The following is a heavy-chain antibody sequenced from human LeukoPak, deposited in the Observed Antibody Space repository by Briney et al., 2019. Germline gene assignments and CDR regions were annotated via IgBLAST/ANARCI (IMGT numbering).Heavy chain of an antibody. D-gene: IGHD3-22*01. V-gene: IGHV1-2*02. Sequence: ASVKVSCKASGYTFTGYYMHWVRQAPGQGLEWMGWINPNSGGTNYAQKFQGRVTMTRDTSISTAYMELSRLRSDDTAVYYCARAVHYYDSSGYYYFGYWGQRTLVTVSS. CDR1: GYTFTGYY. CDR2: INPNSGGT. CDR3: ARAVHYYDSSGYYYFGY. J-gene: IGHJ4*02.